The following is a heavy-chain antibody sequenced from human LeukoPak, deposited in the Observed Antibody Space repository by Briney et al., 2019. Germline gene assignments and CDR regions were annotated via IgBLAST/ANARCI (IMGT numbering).Heavy chain of an antibody. Sequence: GGSLRLSCAASGFTFSIYGMHWVRQAPGKGLEWVAVISYDGNIKSYADSVKGRFTISRDNAKNTLYLQMNSLRAEDTAVYYCAREEASDWYFDLWGRGTLVTVSS. V-gene: IGHV3-30*03. CDR1: GFTFSIYG. J-gene: IGHJ2*01. D-gene: IGHD3-3*01. CDR3: AREEASDWYFDL. CDR2: ISYDGNIK.